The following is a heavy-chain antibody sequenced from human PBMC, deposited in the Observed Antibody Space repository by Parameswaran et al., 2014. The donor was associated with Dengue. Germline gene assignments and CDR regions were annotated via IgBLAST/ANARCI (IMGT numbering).Heavy chain of an antibody. D-gene: IGHD6-19*01. CDR2: IIPILGIA. Sequence: SWVRQAPGQGLEWMGRIIPILGIANYAQKLQGRVTITADKSTSTAYMELSSLRSEDTAVYYCARGHSSGWEYGMDVWGQGTTVTVSS. V-gene: IGHV1-69*04. CDR3: ARGHSSGWEYGMDV. J-gene: IGHJ6*02.